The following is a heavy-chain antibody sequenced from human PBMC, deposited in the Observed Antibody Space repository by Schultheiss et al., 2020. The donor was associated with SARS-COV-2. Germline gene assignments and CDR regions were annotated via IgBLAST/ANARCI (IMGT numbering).Heavy chain of an antibody. CDR1: GGSVSSGSYY. CDR2: IYYSGST. V-gene: IGHV4-61*01. CDR3: ARSYGLGSYLTPNFDY. J-gene: IGHJ4*02. D-gene: IGHD3-10*01. Sequence: SQTLSLTCTVSGGSVSSGSYYWSWIRQPPGKGLEWIGYIYYSGSTNYNPSLKSRVTISVDTSKNQFSLKLSSVTAADTAVYYCARSYGLGSYLTPNFDYWGQGTLVTVSS.